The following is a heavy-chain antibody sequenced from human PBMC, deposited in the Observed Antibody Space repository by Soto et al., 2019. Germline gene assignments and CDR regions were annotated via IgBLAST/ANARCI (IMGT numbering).Heavy chain of an antibody. J-gene: IGHJ4*02. V-gene: IGHV1-69*13. CDR3: ARPPQGADSSGYYAYFDY. D-gene: IGHD3-22*01. CDR2: IIPIFGTA. CDR1: GGTCSIYA. Sequence: SVKVSCKASGGTCSIYAISCVLQAAVQWLEWMGGIIPIFGTANYAQKFQGRVTITADESTSTAYMELSSLRSEDTAVYYCARPPQGADSSGYYAYFDYWGQGTLVTVSS.